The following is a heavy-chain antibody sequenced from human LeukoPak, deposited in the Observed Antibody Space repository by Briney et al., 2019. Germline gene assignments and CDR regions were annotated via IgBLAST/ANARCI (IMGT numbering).Heavy chain of an antibody. Sequence: GGSLRLSCAASGFTFSSYAMSWVRQAPGKGLEWVSAISGSGGSTYYADSVKGRFTISRDNSKNTLYLQMNSLRAEDTAVYYCAKAGRGIAAAGTAPFDYWAREPWSPSPQ. V-gene: IGHV3-23*01. D-gene: IGHD6-13*01. J-gene: IGHJ4*02. CDR3: AKAGRGIAAAGTAPFDY. CDR2: ISGSGGST. CDR1: GFTFSSYA.